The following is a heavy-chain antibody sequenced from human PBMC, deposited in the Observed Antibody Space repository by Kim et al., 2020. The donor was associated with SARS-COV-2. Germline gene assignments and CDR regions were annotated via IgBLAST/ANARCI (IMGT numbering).Heavy chain of an antibody. CDR3: ARDSFIAARADFDY. V-gene: IGHV3-21*01. D-gene: IGHD6-6*01. J-gene: IGHJ4*02. Sequence: ADSVKARFTISRANAENSLYLQMNSLRAEDTAVYYCARDSFIAARADFDYWGQGTLVTVSS.